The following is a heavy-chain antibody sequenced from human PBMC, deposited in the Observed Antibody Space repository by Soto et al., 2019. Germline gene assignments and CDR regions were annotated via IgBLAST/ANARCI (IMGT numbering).Heavy chain of an antibody. CDR1: GDSISSDKW. V-gene: IGHV4-4*02. D-gene: IGHD2-21*02. CDR3: AGGGDWQFDY. Sequence: QVQLQESGPGLVKPSGTLSLTCAVSGDSISSDKWWSWVRQPPGKGLEWIGEIHHSGRTNYNPSLKSRVTTLVEKSKNPVSLELSSMTAADTAVYYCAGGGDWQFDYWGQGTLVTVSS. J-gene: IGHJ4*02. CDR2: IHHSGRT.